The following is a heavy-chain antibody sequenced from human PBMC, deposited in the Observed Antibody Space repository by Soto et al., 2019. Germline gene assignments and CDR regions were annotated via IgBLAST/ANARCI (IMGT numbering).Heavy chain of an antibody. CDR1: GGSVSSGSYH. CDR2: IYYSGST. CDR3: ARDRGFTMIARAFDY. V-gene: IGHV4-61*01. J-gene: IGHJ4*02. D-gene: IGHD3-22*01. Sequence: LSLTCTVSGGSVSSGSYHWSWIRQPPGKGLEWIGYIYYSGSTNYNPSLKSRVTISVDTSKNQFSLKLSSVTAADTAVYYCARDRGFTMIARAFDYWGQGTLVTVSS.